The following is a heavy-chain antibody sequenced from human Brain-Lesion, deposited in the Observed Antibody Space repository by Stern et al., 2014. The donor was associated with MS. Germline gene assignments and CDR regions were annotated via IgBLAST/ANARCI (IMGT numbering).Heavy chain of an antibody. J-gene: IGHJ4*02. V-gene: IGHV4-39*01. CDR2: IYYSGFT. D-gene: IGHD1-26*01. CDR3: ARHDSVPRPSQLYSARDRGPGYFDY. CDR1: GGSISSSTYY. Sequence: VQLEESGPGLVKPSETLSLTCTVSGGSISSSTYYWAWIRQPPGKGLEWIGDIYYSGFTYYNPSLKSRCTISVDMPKTQFSLKLSSVTAADTAIYYCARHDSVPRPSQLYSARDRGPGYFDYWGQGTLVTVSS.